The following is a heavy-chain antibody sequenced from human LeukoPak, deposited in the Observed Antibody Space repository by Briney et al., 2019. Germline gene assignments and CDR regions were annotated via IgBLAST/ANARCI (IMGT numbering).Heavy chain of an antibody. D-gene: IGHD3-3*01. CDR3: ARDGLTYYDFWSGYYYYYGMDV. V-gene: IGHV3-74*01. J-gene: IGHJ6*02. Sequence: GGSLRLSCAASGFTFSSYWMHWVRQAPGKGLVWVSRINSDGSSTSYADSVKGRFTISRDNAKNTLYLQMNSLRAEDTAVYYCARDGLTYYDFWSGYYYYYGMDVWGQGTTVTVPS. CDR2: INSDGSST. CDR1: GFTFSSYW.